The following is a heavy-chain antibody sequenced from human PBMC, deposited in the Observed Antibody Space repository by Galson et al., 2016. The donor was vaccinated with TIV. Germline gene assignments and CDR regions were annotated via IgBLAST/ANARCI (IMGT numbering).Heavy chain of an antibody. CDR3: ARGHYYDSSVYSFDF. D-gene: IGHD3-22*01. CDR1: GYTFTSFD. V-gene: IGHV1-8*01. Sequence: SVKVSCKASGYTFTSFDISWIRQAPGQGLEWMGWMSHSNGNTGDAQKFRGRITATRHPSTTTVYMELSGLTSEDTAVYYCARGHYYDSSVYSFDFWGQGTLVTVSS. CDR2: MSHSNGNT. J-gene: IGHJ4*02.